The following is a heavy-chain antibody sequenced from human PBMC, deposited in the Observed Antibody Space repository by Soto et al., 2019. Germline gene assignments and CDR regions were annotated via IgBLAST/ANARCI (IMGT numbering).Heavy chain of an antibody. CDR2: IYPDDSDT. Sequence: GESLKISCQASGYSFSNFWIAWVRQMPGEGLEWLGIIYPDDSDTRYSPSFLGQVTISADKSIKTTYLQWSSLKASDTAIYFCASSVLVTSTMNYFDLWGQGTLVTV. V-gene: IGHV5-51*01. CDR3: ASSVLVTSTMNYFDL. D-gene: IGHD2-8*02. CDR1: GYSFSNFW. J-gene: IGHJ4*02.